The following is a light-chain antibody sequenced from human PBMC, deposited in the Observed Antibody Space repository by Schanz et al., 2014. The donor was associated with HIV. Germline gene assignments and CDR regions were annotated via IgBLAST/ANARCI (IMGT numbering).Light chain of an antibody. J-gene: IGKJ2*01. CDR2: GAS. CDR1: QSISTY. CDR3: QQYGSSPGT. V-gene: IGKV3-20*01. Sequence: EIVLTQSPVTLSLSPGERATLSCRASQSISTYVAWYQQSPGQSPRLLIYGASSRASGIPDRFSGSGSGTDFTLTISRLEPEDFAVYYCQQYGSSPGTFGQGTKLEIK.